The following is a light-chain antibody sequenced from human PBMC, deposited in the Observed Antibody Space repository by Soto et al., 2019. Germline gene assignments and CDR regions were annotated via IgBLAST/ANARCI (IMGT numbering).Light chain of an antibody. Sequence: QLVLTQSPSASASLGASVKLTCTLNSGHSDYAIAWHQQQPEKGPRFLMKLNSDGSHTKGDGIPDRFSGSSSGAERYLTISSLQSEDEADYYCQTWGTGTPYVFGTGTKWTVL. CDR2: LNSDGSH. CDR3: QTWGTGTPYV. J-gene: IGLJ1*01. CDR1: SGHSDYA. V-gene: IGLV4-69*01.